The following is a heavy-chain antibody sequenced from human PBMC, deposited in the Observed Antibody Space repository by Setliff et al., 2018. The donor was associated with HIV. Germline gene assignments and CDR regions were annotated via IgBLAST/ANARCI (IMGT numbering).Heavy chain of an antibody. Sequence: SETLSLTCIVSGDSFTDNYWTWIRQPPGKGLEWIGYIYYSGITNYNPSLTSRVTISVATSKNQFSLKLNSVTTADTAVYYCARSRTSSGYYGVTGYGMDVWGQGTTVTVSS. CDR2: IYYSGIT. D-gene: IGHD3-22*01. CDR3: ARSRTSSGYYGVTGYGMDV. J-gene: IGHJ6*02. CDR1: GDSFTDNY. V-gene: IGHV4-59*01.